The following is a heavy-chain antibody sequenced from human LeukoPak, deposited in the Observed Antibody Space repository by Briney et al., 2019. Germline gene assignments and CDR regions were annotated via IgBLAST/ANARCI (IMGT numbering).Heavy chain of an antibody. CDR3: ARGSRGYCSGGSCSKLYSYYGMDV. CDR2: INHSGST. V-gene: IGHV4-34*01. CDR1: GGSFSGYY. D-gene: IGHD2-15*01. Sequence: PSETLSLTCAVYGGSFSGYYWSWIRQPPGKGLEWIGEINHSGSTNYNPSLKSRVTISVDTSKNQFSLKLSSVTAADTAVYYCARGSRGYCSGGSCSKLYSYYGMDVWGQGTTVTVSS. J-gene: IGHJ6*02.